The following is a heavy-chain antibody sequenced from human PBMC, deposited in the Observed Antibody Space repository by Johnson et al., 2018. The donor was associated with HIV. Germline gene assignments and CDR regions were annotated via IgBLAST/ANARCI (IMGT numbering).Heavy chain of an antibody. CDR2: ISSSGGSI. D-gene: IGHD3-10*01. CDR1: GFIFSDYY. V-gene: IGHV3-11*04. Sequence: QVRLVESGGGLVKPGGSLRLSCAASGFIFSDYYMSWIRQAPGKGLEWVSYISSSGGSIYYADSVKGRFTISRDNAKNSLYLQMNSLRAEDTAVYYCARDPYTSAGNPFDIWGQGTRVTVS. J-gene: IGHJ3*02. CDR3: ARDPYTSAGNPFDI.